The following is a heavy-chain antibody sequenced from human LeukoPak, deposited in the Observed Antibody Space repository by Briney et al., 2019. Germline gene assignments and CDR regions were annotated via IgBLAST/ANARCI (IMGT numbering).Heavy chain of an antibody. CDR3: ASCHCINGACYGECEYFQE. V-gene: IGHV1-18*01. Sequence: ASVKVSCKASGYTFTNFGISWVRQAPGQGLEWMGWIGPYSGKTNYAQKFQGRATVTTDTSTTTAYMELRSLRSDDTAVYYCASCHCINGACYGECEYFQEWGQGTLVTVSS. CDR2: IGPYSGKT. D-gene: IGHD2-8*01. J-gene: IGHJ1*01. CDR1: GYTFTNFG.